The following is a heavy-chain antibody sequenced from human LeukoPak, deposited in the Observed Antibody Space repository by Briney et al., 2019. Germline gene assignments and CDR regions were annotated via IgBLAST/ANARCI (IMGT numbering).Heavy chain of an antibody. D-gene: IGHD2-15*01. CDR2: IYTSGST. V-gene: IGHV4-4*07. CDR3: ASPLGYCSGGSCYDY. CDR1: GGSISSYY. Sequence: SETLSLTCTVSGGSISSYYWSWIRQPAGKGLEWNGRIYTSGSTNYNPSLKSRVTMSVDTSKNQFSLKLSSVTAADTAVYYCASPLGYCSGGSCYDYWGQGTLVTVSS. J-gene: IGHJ4*02.